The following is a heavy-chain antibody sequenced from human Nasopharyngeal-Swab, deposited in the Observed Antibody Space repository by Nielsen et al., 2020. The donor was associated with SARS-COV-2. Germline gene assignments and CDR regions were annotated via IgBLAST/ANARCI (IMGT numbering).Heavy chain of an antibody. J-gene: IGHJ6*02. CDR1: GLTVSSTY. V-gene: IGHV3-53*01. D-gene: IGHD7-27*01. Sequence: GESLKISCAVSGLTVSSTYMSWVRQAPGKGLEWVSVTEIGGTTHYADSVKGRFSISRDSSTNTLYLQMNSLRAEDTAVYYCARESHPPDWGSGGMDVWGRGTTVTVSS. CDR2: TEIGGTT. CDR3: ARESHPPDWGSGGMDV.